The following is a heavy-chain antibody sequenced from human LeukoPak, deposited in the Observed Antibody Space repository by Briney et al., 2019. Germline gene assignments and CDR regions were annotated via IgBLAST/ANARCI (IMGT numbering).Heavy chain of an antibody. Sequence: GGSLRLSCAASGFVFSTYAMSWVRQAPGRGLEWVSGISGSGASTYSANSVKGRFTISRDNSKNTLDLQMNSLRAEDTAIYYCVKDRYSSAYYFENWSQGTLVTVSS. CDR2: ISGSGAST. CDR3: VKDRYSSAYYFEN. V-gene: IGHV3-23*01. CDR1: GFVFSTYA. D-gene: IGHD5-18*01. J-gene: IGHJ4*02.